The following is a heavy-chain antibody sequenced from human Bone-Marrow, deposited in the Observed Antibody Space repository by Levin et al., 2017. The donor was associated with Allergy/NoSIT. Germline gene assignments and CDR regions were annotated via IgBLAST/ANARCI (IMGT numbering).Heavy chain of an antibody. CDR2: ISYDGSEK. Sequence: LSLTCVASGFTFSTYGMHWVRQAPGKGLEWLAVISYDGSEKFYAESMKGRFTISRDNSKNTLFLQMSSLHQGPIGLPPGTLLQEHLWG. V-gene: IGHV3-30*03. CDR1: GFTFSTYG. J-gene: IGHJ6*01. CDR3: TLLQEHL.